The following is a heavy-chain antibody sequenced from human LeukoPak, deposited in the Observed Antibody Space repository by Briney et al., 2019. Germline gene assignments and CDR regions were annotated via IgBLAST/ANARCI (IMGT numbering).Heavy chain of an antibody. Sequence: PGGPLTLPCTVSGFTSRLTFSDYQMYCVRQAPGKGLYLVSYIRYSGGTTYYADSVKGRFTISRDNSKNTLYLQMSSLRAEDTAIYYCAKSLGYYYDSSSDALDIWGQGTMVTVSS. CDR1: GFTSRLTFSDYQ. J-gene: IGHJ3*02. V-gene: IGHV3-48*03. CDR2: IRYSGGTT. D-gene: IGHD3-22*01. CDR3: AKSLGYYYDSSSDALDI.